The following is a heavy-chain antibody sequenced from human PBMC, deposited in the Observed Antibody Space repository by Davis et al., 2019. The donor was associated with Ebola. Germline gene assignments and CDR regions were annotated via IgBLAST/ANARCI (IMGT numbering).Heavy chain of an antibody. V-gene: IGHV3-64D*06. J-gene: IGHJ4*02. D-gene: IGHD3-22*01. Sequence: GESLKISCSASGFTFSSYAMHWVRQAPGKGLEYVSAISSNGGSTYYADSVKGRFPISRDNSKNTLYLQMSSLRAEDTAVYYCVKDQVGYYDSSGYYWSYYFDYWGQGTLVTVSS. CDR3: VKDQVGYYDSSGYYWSYYFDY. CDR1: GFTFSSYA. CDR2: ISSNGGST.